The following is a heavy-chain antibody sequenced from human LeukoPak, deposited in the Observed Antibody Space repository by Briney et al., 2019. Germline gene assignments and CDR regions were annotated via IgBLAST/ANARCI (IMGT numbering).Heavy chain of an antibody. V-gene: IGHV4-34*01. D-gene: IGHD2-2*01. CDR1: GGSFSGYY. CDR3: ASSSCSSTSCYPTYYFDY. Sequence: PSETLSLTCAVYGGSFSGYYWSWIRQPPGKGLEWIGEINHSGSTNYNPSLKSRVTISVDTSKNQFSLKLSSVTAADTAVYYCASSSCSSTSCYPTYYFDYWGQGTLVTVPS. CDR2: INHSGST. J-gene: IGHJ4*02.